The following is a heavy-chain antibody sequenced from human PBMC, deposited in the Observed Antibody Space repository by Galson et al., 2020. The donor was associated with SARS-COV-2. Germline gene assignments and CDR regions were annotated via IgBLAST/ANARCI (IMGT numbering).Heavy chain of an antibody. J-gene: IGHJ3*02. CDR2: ISGSGGST. CDR3: AKDSRAVTMVRGVKAFDI. V-gene: IGHV3-23*01. D-gene: IGHD3-10*01. CDR1: GFTFSSYA. Sequence: GGSLRLSCAASGFTFSSYAMSWVRQAPGKGLEWVSAISGSGGSTYYADSVKGRFTISRDNSKNTLYLQMNSLRAEDTAVYYCAKDSRAVTMVRGVKAFDIWGQGTMVTVSS.